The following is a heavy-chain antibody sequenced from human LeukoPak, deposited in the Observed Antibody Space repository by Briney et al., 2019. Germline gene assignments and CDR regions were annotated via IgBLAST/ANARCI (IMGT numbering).Heavy chain of an antibody. CDR2: INHSGST. V-gene: IGHV4-34*01. D-gene: IGHD5-24*01. Sequence: SETLSLTCAVYGGSFSGYYWSWIRQPPGKGLEWIGEINHSGSTNYNPSLKSRVTISVDTSKNQFSLKLSSVTAADTAVYYCARRDGYASDFDYWGQGTLVTVSS. CDR1: GGSFSGYY. J-gene: IGHJ4*02. CDR3: ARRDGYASDFDY.